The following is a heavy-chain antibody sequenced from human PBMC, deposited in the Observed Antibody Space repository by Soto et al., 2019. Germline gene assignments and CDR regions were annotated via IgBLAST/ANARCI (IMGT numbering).Heavy chain of an antibody. CDR1: GFTFSTYW. V-gene: IGHV3-7*01. Sequence: EVQLVESGGGLVQPGGSLRLSCAASGFTFSTYWMSWVRRTPGKGLEWVANIKQDGTEKYYVDSVRGRLTVSRDNAKSSPYLQMNSLRDEDTAVYYWTTPPHRDSERVFVWGQGTTVTVSS. CDR3: TTPPHRDSERVFV. D-gene: IGHD1-26*01. J-gene: IGHJ6*02. CDR2: IKQDGTEK.